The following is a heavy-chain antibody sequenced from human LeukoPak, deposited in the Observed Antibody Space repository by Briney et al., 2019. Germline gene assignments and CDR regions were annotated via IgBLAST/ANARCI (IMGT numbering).Heavy chain of an antibody. CDR1: GGTFSSYA. CDR3: ARGSSLRGYYYRDYFDY. V-gene: IGHV1-69*13. CDR2: IIPIFGTA. D-gene: IGHD3-22*01. Sequence: ASVKVSCKASGGTFSSYAISWVRQAPGQGLEWMGGIIPIFGTANYAQKFQGRVTITADESTSTAYMELSSLSSEDTAVYSCARGSSLRGYYYRDYFDYWGQGTLVTVSS. J-gene: IGHJ4*02.